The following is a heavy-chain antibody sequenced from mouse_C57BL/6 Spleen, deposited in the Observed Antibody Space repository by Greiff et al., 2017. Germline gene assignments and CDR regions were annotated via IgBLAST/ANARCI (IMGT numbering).Heavy chain of an antibody. J-gene: IGHJ2*01. D-gene: IGHD1-1*01. CDR2: IYPGSGNT. CDR1: GYSFTSYY. Sequence: QVHVKQSGPELVKPGASVKISCKASGYSFTSYYIHWVKQRPGQGLEWIGWIYPGSGNTKYNEKFKGKATLTADTSSSTAYMQRSSLTSEDSAVYYCVYYYGSSPWYFDYWGQGTTLTVSS. CDR3: VYYYGSSPWYFDY. V-gene: IGHV1-66*01.